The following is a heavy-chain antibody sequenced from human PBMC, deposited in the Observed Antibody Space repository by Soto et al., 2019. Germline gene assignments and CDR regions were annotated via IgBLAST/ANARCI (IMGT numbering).Heavy chain of an antibody. CDR1: GGSISSYY. CDR2: IYYSGST. D-gene: IGHD1-26*01. CDR3: ARLGGATTDFDY. V-gene: IGHV4-59*01. J-gene: IGHJ4*02. Sequence: SETLSLTCTVSGGSISSYYWSWIRQPPGKGLEWIGYIYYSGSTNYNPSLKSRVTISVDTSKNQFSLKLSSVTAADTAVYYCARLGGATTDFDYWGQGTLVTVS.